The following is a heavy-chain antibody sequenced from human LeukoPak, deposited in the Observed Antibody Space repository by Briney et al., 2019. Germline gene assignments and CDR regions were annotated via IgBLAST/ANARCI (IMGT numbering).Heavy chain of an antibody. J-gene: IGHJ4*02. CDR3: AREGDYYDSIGLGDY. D-gene: IGHD3-22*01. V-gene: IGHV3-30-3*01. Sequence: PGRSLRLSCSASGFTFSSYAMHWVRQAPGKGLEWVAVISYDGSNKHYADSVRGRFTISRDNSKNTLYLQMNSLRTEDTAVYYCAREGDYYDSIGLGDYWGQGTLVTVSS. CDR1: GFTFSSYA. CDR2: ISYDGSNK.